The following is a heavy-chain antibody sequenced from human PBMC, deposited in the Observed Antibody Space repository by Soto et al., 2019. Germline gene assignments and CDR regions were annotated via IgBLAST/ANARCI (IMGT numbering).Heavy chain of an antibody. CDR1: GFTFSDYY. V-gene: IGHV3-11*01. CDR2: ISSSGSTI. D-gene: IGHD2-15*01. CDR3: ARDALVGYCSGGSCYGGFDY. J-gene: IGHJ4*02. Sequence: GGSLRLYCAASGFTFSDYYMSWIRQAPGKGLEWVTYISSSGSTIYYADTVKGRFTISRDNAKNSLYLQMNSLRDEDTAVYYCARDALVGYCSGGSCYGGFDYWGQGTLVTVSS.